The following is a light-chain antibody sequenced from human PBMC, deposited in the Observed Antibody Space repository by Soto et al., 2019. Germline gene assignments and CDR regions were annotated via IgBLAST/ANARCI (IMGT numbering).Light chain of an antibody. V-gene: IGKV1-13*02. CDR1: QGISSA. CDR3: QQFKTYPLT. CDR2: DAS. J-gene: IGKJ4*01. Sequence: AIQLTQSPSSLSASVGDRVTITCRASQGISSALAWYQQKPGKAPKLLIYDASSLESGVPSRFSGSGSGTNFTLTITFLQPEDFATSYCQQFKTYPLTFGGGTNVAIK.